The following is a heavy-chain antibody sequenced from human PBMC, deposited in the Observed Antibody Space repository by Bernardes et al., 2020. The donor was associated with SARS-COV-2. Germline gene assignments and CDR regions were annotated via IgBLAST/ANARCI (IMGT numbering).Heavy chain of an antibody. CDR1: GFSFSSYS. Sequence: GGSLRLSCAASGFSFSSYSLNWVRQAPGQGLEWVSYISSTGRTIYSADAVKGRFTTSRDNAKNVLYLQMNSLRAEDTAVYYCARGWRSGSDYYDSRYNWFDPWGQGTLVTVSS. D-gene: IGHD3-22*01. CDR3: ARGWRSGSDYYDSRYNWFDP. CDR2: ISSTGRTI. J-gene: IGHJ5*02. V-gene: IGHV3-48*01.